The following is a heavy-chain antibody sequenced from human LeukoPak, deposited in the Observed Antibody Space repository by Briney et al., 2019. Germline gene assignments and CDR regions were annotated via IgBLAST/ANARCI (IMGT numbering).Heavy chain of an antibody. V-gene: IGHV3-74*01. J-gene: IGHJ4*02. CDR3: ARDNAYTFDY. D-gene: IGHD5-24*01. Sequence: GGSLRLSCAVSGFTFSSYWMNWVRQVPGKGLVWVAHINTNGNSATYADSVKGRFTISRGNAKSTLYLQMNSLRADDTAIYYCARDNAYTFDYWGQGTLVTVSS. CDR1: GFTFSSYW. CDR2: INTNGNSA.